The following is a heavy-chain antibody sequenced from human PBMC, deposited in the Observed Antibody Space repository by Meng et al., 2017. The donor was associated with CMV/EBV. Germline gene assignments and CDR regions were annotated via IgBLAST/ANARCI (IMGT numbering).Heavy chain of an antibody. Sequence: GGSLRPSCAVSGFTFSSYAMSWVRQAPGKGLEWVSAISGSGGSTYYADSVKGRFTISRDNSKNTLYLQMNSLRAEDTAVYYCAKDYDSSGLGAYYFDYWGQGTLVTVSS. D-gene: IGHD3-22*01. CDR1: GFTFSSYA. CDR3: AKDYDSSGLGAYYFDY. J-gene: IGHJ4*02. CDR2: ISGSGGST. V-gene: IGHV3-23*01.